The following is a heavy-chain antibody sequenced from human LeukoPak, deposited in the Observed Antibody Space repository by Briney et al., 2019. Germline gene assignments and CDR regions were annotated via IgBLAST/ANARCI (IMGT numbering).Heavy chain of an antibody. J-gene: IGHJ3*02. CDR3: TRHDSSGYYYVDAFDI. V-gene: IGHV3-73*01. Sequence: PGGSLRLSCAASGFTFSGSAMHWVRQASGKGLEWVGRIRSKANSYATAYAASVKGRFTISRDDSKNTAYLQMNSLKTEDTAVYYCTRHDSSGYYYVDAFDIWGQGTMVTVSS. CDR1: GFTFSGSA. D-gene: IGHD3-22*01. CDR2: IRSKANSYAT.